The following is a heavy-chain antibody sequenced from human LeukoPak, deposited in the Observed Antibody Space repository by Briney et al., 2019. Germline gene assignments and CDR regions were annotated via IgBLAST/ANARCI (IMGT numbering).Heavy chain of an antibody. CDR2: INPNSGGT. V-gene: IGHV1-2*02. J-gene: IGHJ6*02. CDR3: ARGKDPYYYGMDV. Sequence: ASVNVSCKASGYTFTGYYMHWVRQAPGQGLEWMGWINPNSGGTNYAQKFQGRVTMTRDTSISTAYMELSRLRSDDTAVYYCARGKDPYYYGMDVWGQGTTVTVSS. CDR1: GYTFTGYY.